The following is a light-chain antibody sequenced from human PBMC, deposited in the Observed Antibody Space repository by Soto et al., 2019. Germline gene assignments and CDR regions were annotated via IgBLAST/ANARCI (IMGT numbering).Light chain of an antibody. CDR3: SSYTSSSTDV. V-gene: IGLV2-14*01. J-gene: IGLJ1*01. Sequence: QSALTQPASVSGSPGQSITISCTGTSSDVGGYNSVSWYQQHPGKAPTLMIYDVSNRPSGVSNRISGYKAGNTASLTSTGLQAEDEAEYYCSSYTSSSTDVFGTGTKLTVL. CDR1: SSDVGGYNS. CDR2: DVS.